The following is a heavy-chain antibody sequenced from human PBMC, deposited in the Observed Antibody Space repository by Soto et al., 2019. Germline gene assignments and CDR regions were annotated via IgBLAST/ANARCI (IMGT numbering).Heavy chain of an antibody. J-gene: IGHJ4*02. CDR2: IYWDDDN. CDR3: AYRHVAGRGFFDY. V-gene: IGHV2-5*02. CDR1: GFSLSTNKVG. D-gene: IGHD2-8*02. Sequence: QITLKESGPTLVKPTQTLTLTCTFSGFSLSTNKVGVGWIRQPPGKALEWLALIYWDDDNRYSPSLRSRLTLTKDTSKNQVVLSMTNMDTVDTATYYCAYRHVAGRGFFDYWGQGTLVTVSS.